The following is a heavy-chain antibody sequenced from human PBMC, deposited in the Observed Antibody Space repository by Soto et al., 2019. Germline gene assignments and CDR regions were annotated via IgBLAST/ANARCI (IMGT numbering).Heavy chain of an antibody. CDR1: GFTFSSYG. CDR3: AKSSGYHPSGHYYYYYGMDV. V-gene: IGHV3-30*18. CDR2: ISYDGSNK. J-gene: IGHJ6*02. D-gene: IGHD3-3*01. Sequence: WGSLRLSCAASGFTFSSYGMHWVRQAPGKGLEWVAVISYDGSNKYYADSVKGRFTISRDNSKNTLYLQMNSLRAEDTAVYYCAKSSGYHPSGHYYYYYGMDVWGQGTTVTVSS.